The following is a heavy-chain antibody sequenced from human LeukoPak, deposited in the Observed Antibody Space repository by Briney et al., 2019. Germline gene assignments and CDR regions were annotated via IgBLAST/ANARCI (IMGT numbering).Heavy chain of an antibody. CDR2: IYPGDSDT. CDR1: GYSLTTYW. D-gene: IGHD3-10*01. V-gene: IGHV5-51*01. J-gene: IGHJ4*02. CDR3: ERRWFGEPTDY. Sequence: GESLKISCKGSGYSLTTYWIGWVRQLPGKSLEWMGIIYPGDSDTRYSPSFQGQVTISADKSINTAYLQWNSLKASDTAMYYCERRWFGEPTDYWGQGTLVTVSS.